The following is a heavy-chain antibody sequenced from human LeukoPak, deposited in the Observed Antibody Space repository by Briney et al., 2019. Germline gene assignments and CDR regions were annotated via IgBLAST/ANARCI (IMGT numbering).Heavy chain of an antibody. V-gene: IGHV3-30*03. D-gene: IGHD5-18*01. CDR1: GFTFSNYG. CDR3: ASVWRALGYTIDY. CDR2: ISYDGNNK. J-gene: IGHJ4*02. Sequence: GGSLRLSCAASGFTFSNYGMHWVRQAPGKGLEWVAVISYDGNNKYYADSVKGRFTISRDNSKNTLYLQMNSLRVEDTAVYYCASVWRALGYTIDYWGQGTQVAVSS.